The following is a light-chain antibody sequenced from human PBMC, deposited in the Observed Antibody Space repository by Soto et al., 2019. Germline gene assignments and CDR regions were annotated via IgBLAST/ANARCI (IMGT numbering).Light chain of an antibody. CDR3: QSYDSSLSGSV. J-gene: IGLJ1*01. Sequence: QSLLTQTASVSAAPGQRFTISCTGSSSNIGAGYDVHWYQQLPGTAPKLLIYGNSNRPSGVPDRFSGSKSGTSASLAITGLQAEDEADYYCQSYDSSLSGSVFGTGTKVTVL. CDR2: GNS. CDR1: SSNIGAGYD. V-gene: IGLV1-40*01.